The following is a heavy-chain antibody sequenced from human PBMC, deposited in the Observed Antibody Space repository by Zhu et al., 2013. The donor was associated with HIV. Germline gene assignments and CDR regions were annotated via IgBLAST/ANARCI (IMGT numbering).Heavy chain of an antibody. CDR1: GFTFTIST. Sequence: QLVQSGPEVKKPGTSVKFSCKASGFTFTISTVQWVRQARGQSLEWIGWIVVGSGDTDYAQKFQERVTITRDMSTSTAYMELSSLRSEDTAVYYCAYGMDVWGQGTTVTVSS. CDR3: AYGMDV. V-gene: IGHV1-58*01. CDR2: IVVGSGDT. J-gene: IGHJ6*02.